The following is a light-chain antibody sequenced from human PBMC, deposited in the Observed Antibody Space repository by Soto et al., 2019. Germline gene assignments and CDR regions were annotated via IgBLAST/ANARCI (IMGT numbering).Light chain of an antibody. CDR1: QSVSSSY. CDR2: GAS. J-gene: IGKJ1*01. CDR3: QQYGISPVT. V-gene: IGKV3-20*01. Sequence: EIVLTQSPGTLSLSPGERATLSCRASQSVSSSYLAWYQQKHGQAPRLLIYGASSRAPGIPDRFSGTGSGTAFILFISRREHEAFAVYYCQQYGISPVTFGQGTKVEIK.